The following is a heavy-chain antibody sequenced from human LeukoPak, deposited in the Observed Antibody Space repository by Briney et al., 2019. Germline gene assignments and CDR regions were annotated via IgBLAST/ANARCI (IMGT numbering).Heavy chain of an antibody. CDR2: INSDGSST. J-gene: IGHJ4*02. D-gene: IGHD3-22*01. CDR3: ARQYSYDSSGYYPWDY. CDR1: GFTFSSYW. Sequence: GGSLRLSCVASGFTFSSYWMHWVRQAPGKGLVWVSRINSDGSSTTYAHSVKGRFTISRDNAENTLYLQMNSLRAEDTAMYYCARQYSYDSSGYYPWDYWGQGTLVTVSS. V-gene: IGHV3-74*01.